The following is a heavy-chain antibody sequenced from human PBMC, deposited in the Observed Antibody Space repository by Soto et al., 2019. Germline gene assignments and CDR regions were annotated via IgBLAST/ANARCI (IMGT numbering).Heavy chain of an antibody. V-gene: IGHV1-18*01. CDR3: ARAGDYFGDY. D-gene: IGHD3-10*01. Sequence: QIELVQSGAEVKKTGASVKVSCKASGYTLSIYGIQWVRQAPGQGLEWMGWIVAYNNRTIYAQKFQDRVTLTTDTSTTTAFMEVRTLISDDTAVYYCARAGDYFGDYWGQGTLVTVSS. CDR1: GYTLSIYG. CDR2: IVAYNNRT. J-gene: IGHJ4*02.